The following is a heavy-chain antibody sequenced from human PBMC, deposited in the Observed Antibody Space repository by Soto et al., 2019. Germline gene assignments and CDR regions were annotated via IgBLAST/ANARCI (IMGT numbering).Heavy chain of an antibody. CDR2: ISGSGGST. CDR3: AKESITMIVAPIGHFDY. J-gene: IGHJ4*02. D-gene: IGHD3-22*01. Sequence: GGSLRLSCAASGFTFSSYAMSWVRQAPGKGLEWVSAISGSGGSTYYADSVKGRFTISRDNSKNTLYLQMNSLRAEDTAVYYCAKESITMIVAPIGHFDYWGQGTLVTVSS. CDR1: GFTFSSYA. V-gene: IGHV3-23*01.